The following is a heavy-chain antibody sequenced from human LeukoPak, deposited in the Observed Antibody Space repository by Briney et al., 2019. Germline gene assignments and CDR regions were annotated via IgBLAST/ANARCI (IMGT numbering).Heavy chain of an antibody. CDR3: ARDRRQRDYFDF. Sequence: SQTLALSCTVSGGCISRRRYYWGWIRQPPGKGLEWIGSIYYIGSTYYSPSLKSRVTISVDTSKNQFSLKLSSVTAADTAVYYCARDRRQRDYFDFWGQGARVSVSS. CDR1: GGCISRRRYY. D-gene: IGHD1-1*01. J-gene: IGHJ4*01. CDR2: IYYIGST. V-gene: IGHV4-39*07.